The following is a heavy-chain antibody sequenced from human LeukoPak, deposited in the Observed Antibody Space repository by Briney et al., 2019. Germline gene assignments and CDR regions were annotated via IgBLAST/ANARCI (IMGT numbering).Heavy chain of an antibody. J-gene: IGHJ4*02. CDR1: GFTFSSYG. D-gene: IGHD3-9*01. CDR3: ARGDDILTGYYMAYFDY. V-gene: IGHV3-33*01. Sequence: GGSLRLSCAASGFTFSSYGMHWVRQAPGKGLEWVAVIWYDGSNKYYADSVKGRFTISGDNSKNTLYLQMNSLRAEDTAVYYCARGDDILTGYYMAYFDYWGQGTLVTVSS. CDR2: IWYDGSNK.